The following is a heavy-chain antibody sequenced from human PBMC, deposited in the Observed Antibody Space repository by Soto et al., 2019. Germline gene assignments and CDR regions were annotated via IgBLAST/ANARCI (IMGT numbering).Heavy chain of an antibody. CDR2: IFYSGST. Sequence: SETLSLTCTVSGGSTNNYYWIWIRQPPGKGLEWIGYIFYSGSTNYSPSLKSRVTISLDTSKSQFSLRLTSVTAADTAAYYCARGHTTSGVIQLDYWGQGTLVTVSS. CDR1: GGSTNNYY. V-gene: IGHV4-59*01. D-gene: IGHD3-3*01. CDR3: ARGHTTSGVIQLDY. J-gene: IGHJ4*02.